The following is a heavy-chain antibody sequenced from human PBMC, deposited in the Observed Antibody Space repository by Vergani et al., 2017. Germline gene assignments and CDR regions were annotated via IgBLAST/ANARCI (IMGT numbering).Heavy chain of an antibody. CDR1: GYTFTGYY. J-gene: IGHJ5*02. D-gene: IGHD3-10*01. Sequence: QVQLVQSGAEVKKPGASVKVSCKASGYTFTGYYMHWVRQAPGQGLEWMGWINPNSGGKNYAQKFQGRVTMTRDTSISTAYMELSRLRSDDTAVYYCARAGLLWFGELSWFDPWGQGTLVTVSS. CDR2: INPNSGGK. V-gene: IGHV1-2*02. CDR3: ARAGLLWFGELSWFDP.